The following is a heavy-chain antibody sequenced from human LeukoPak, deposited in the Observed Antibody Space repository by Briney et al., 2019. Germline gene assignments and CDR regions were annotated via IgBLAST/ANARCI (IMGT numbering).Heavy chain of an antibody. CDR2: ISYDGSNK. V-gene: IGHV3-30-3*01. CDR3: ARALYGYGGWFDP. J-gene: IGHJ5*02. Sequence: GGSLRLSCAASGFTFSSYAMHWVRQAPGKGLEWVAVISYDGSNKYYADSVKGRFTISRDNSKNTLYLQMNGLRAEDTAVYYCARALYGYGGWFDPWGQGTLVTVSS. D-gene: IGHD5-18*01. CDR1: GFTFSSYA.